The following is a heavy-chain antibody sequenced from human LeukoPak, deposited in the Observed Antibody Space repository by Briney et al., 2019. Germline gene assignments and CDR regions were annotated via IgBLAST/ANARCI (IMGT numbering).Heavy chain of an antibody. J-gene: IGHJ4*02. Sequence: GGSLRLSCAASGFTFSSYWMHWVRQAPGKGLVWVSRINSDGSSTSYADSVKGRYTISRDNAKNTLYLQMNSLRAEDTAVYYCAKDADYYGSGYYFDYWGQGTLVTVSS. CDR2: INSDGSST. D-gene: IGHD3-10*01. CDR3: AKDADYYGSGYYFDY. V-gene: IGHV3-74*01. CDR1: GFTFSSYW.